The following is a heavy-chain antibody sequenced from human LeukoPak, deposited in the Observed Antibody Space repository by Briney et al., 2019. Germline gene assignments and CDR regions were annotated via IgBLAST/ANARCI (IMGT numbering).Heavy chain of an antibody. CDR2: ISGSGDNT. CDR3: AKDLVRYSSSSGFDY. D-gene: IGHD6-6*01. CDR1: GFIFSNYV. J-gene: IGHJ4*02. Sequence: GGSLRLSCAASGFIFSNYVMTWVRQAPGKGLEWVSAISGSGDNTYYADSVKGRFTISRDNSKNTLYLQMNTLRAEDTAVYYCAKDLVRYSSSSGFDYWGQGTLVTVSS. V-gene: IGHV3-23*01.